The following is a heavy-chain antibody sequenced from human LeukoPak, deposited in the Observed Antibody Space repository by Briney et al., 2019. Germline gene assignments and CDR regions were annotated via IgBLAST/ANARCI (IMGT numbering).Heavy chain of an antibody. CDR1: GDSVSGYY. CDR2: IYYSGST. Sequence: SETLSLTCIVSGDSVSGYYWSWIRQPPGKGLEWIGYIYYSGSTNYNPSLKSRVTISVDTSKNQFSLKLSSVTAADTAVYYCAAYYSSSWYDVYWGQGTLVTVSS. D-gene: IGHD6-13*01. V-gene: IGHV4-59*02. CDR3: AAYYSSSWYDVY. J-gene: IGHJ4*02.